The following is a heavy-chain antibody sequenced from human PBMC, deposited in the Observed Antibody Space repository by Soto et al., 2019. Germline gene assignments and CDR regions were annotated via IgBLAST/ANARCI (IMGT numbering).Heavy chain of an antibody. Sequence: GGSLRLSCAASGFTLSSYWMSWVRQAPGKGLEWVANIKQDGSEKYYVDSVKGRFTISRDNAKNSLYLQMNSLRAEDTAVYYCARDKGLRYFGMDVWGQGTTVTVSS. CDR2: IKQDGSEK. V-gene: IGHV3-7*01. J-gene: IGHJ6*02. CDR3: ARDKGLRYFGMDV. CDR1: GFTLSSYW. D-gene: IGHD3-9*01.